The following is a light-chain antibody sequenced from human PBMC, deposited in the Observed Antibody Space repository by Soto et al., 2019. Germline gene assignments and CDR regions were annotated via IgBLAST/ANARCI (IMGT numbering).Light chain of an antibody. V-gene: IGKV3-20*01. Sequence: IVLTQSPATLSLSPGDRATLSCRASQTISSVYLAWYRQKPGQAPRLLIYGASNRATGIPARFSGRGSGTEFTLTISSLEPEDFAVYFCQQYQVSLTFGGGTTVEI. CDR1: QTISSVY. CDR3: QQYQVSLT. J-gene: IGKJ4*01. CDR2: GAS.